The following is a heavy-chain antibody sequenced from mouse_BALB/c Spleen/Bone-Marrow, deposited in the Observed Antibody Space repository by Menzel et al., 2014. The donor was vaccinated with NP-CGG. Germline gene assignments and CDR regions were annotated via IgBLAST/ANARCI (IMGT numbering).Heavy chain of an antibody. CDR1: GYTFTSYW. J-gene: IGHJ4*01. D-gene: IGHD2-4*01. V-gene: IGHV1S22*01. Sequence: LQQSGSELVRPGASVKLSCKASGYTFTSYWMHWVKQRPGQGLEWIGNIYPGSGSTNYDEKFKNKATLTVDTSSSAAYMQLRSLTSEDSAVYYCTRGDYPYFPMDHWGQGTSVTVSS. CDR2: IYPGSGST. CDR3: TRGDYPYFPMDH.